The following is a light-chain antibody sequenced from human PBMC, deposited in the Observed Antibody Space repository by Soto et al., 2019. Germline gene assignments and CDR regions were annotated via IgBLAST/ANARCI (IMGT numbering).Light chain of an antibody. V-gene: IGLV2-14*01. CDR3: NSHTSSSTSYV. J-gene: IGLJ1*01. Sequence: QSALTQPASVSGSPGQSITISCTGTSSDVGAYNFVSWYQQHPGKAPKLMIYDVNNRPSGVSDRFSGSKSGNTASLTISGLRAEDEADYYCNSHTSSSTSYVFGTGTKVTVL. CDR2: DVN. CDR1: SSDVGAYNF.